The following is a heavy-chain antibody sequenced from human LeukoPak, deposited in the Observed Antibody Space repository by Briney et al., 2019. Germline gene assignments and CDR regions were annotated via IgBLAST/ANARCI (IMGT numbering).Heavy chain of an antibody. Sequence: SETLSLTCTVSGGSISSYYWGWIRQPPGKGLEWIGSIYYSGSTYYNPSLKSRVTISVDTSKSQFSLKLSSVTAADTAVYYCARIHSYGYRWFDPWGQGTLVTVSS. V-gene: IGHV4-39*07. J-gene: IGHJ5*02. CDR3: ARIHSYGYRWFDP. D-gene: IGHD5-18*01. CDR1: GGSISSYY. CDR2: IYYSGST.